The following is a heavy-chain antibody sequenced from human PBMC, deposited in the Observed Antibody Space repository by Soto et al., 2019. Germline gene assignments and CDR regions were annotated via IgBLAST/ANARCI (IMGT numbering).Heavy chain of an antibody. CDR1: GGSISSSSNY. CDR3: ARGHGGITVFGAPGHFDY. V-gene: IGHV4-39*01. J-gene: IGHJ4*02. D-gene: IGHD3-3*01. Sequence: SETLSLTCTVSGGSISSSSNYWGWIRQPPGKGLEWIGSTSYSGSAYYNPSLKSRVTVFVDTSKNQFSLKLTSVTAADTAVYFCARGHGGITVFGAPGHFDYWGQGTQVTVSS. CDR2: TSYSGSA.